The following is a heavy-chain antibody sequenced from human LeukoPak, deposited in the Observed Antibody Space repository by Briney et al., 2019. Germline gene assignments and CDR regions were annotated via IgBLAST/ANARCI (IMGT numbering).Heavy chain of an antibody. CDR3: ARVGLNPSDYYSGSYQDY. J-gene: IGHJ4*02. V-gene: IGHV1-69*04. Sequence: ASVKVSCKASGGSFSSYVITWVRQAPGQGLEWMGRIIPVLGVSNFAQKFQGRVTITADKSTNTAHMELSRLESGDTAVYYCARVGLNPSDYYSGSYQDYWGQGTLVTVSS. CDR2: IIPVLGVS. CDR1: GGSFSSYV. D-gene: IGHD1-26*01.